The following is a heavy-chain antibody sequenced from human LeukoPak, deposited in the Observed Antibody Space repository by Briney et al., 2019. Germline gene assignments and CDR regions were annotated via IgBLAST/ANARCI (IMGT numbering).Heavy chain of an antibody. V-gene: IGHV3-30*18. CDR3: AKDYGSGSYYKGGYFQH. Sequence: PGGSLRLSCAASGFTFSSYGMHWVRQAPGKGLEWVAVISYDGSNKYYADSVKGRFTISRDNSKNTLYLQMNSLRAEDTAVYYCAKDYGSGSYYKGGYFQHWGQGTLVTVSS. D-gene: IGHD3-10*01. J-gene: IGHJ1*01. CDR2: ISYDGSNK. CDR1: GFTFSSYG.